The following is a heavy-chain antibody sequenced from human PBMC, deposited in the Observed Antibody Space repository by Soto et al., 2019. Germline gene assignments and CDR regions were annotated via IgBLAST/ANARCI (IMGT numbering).Heavy chain of an antibody. CDR2: ISYDGSNK. J-gene: IGHJ6*02. CDR1: GFTFSSYA. Sequence: GGSLRLSCAASGFTFSSYAMHWVRQAPGKGLEWVAVISYDGSNKYYADSVKGRFTISRDNSKNTLYLQMNSLRAEDTAVYYCARVTAMDPYYYGMDVWGQGTTVTVS. CDR3: ARVTAMDPYYYGMDV. V-gene: IGHV3-30-3*01. D-gene: IGHD5-18*01.